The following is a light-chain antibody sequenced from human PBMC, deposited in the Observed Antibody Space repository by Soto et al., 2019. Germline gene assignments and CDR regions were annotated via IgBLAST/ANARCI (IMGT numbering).Light chain of an antibody. CDR1: PSAVGGYMS. CDR3: SSCAGLNRYL. J-gene: IGLJ1*01. CDR2: QVN. Sequence: QSVLTQPPSASGSPGQSVTISCPGTPSAVGGYMSVSWYQQHPGKAPKRFIYQVNRRRFGVSTRFYAYKSRVTAFLIVSGLKADDEAGDYCSSCAGLNRYLFGTRTKVTV. V-gene: IGLV2-8*01.